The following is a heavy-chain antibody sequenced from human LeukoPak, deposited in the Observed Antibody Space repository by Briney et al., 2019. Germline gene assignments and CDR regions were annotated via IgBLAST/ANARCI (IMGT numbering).Heavy chain of an antibody. CDR3: APSAGDYRAGHYYYMGV. Sequence: ASEKVSYKPSGYSFPRNYSHWVRHAPPQGPEWKGTLNPNTASKNHAQKCLGGVSLTLATYISSAYMELDMLTSDDTAVYYCAPSAGDYRAGHYYYMGVWGKGTSVTVSS. J-gene: IGHJ6*03. CDR2: LNPNTASK. CDR1: GYSFPRNY. V-gene: IGHV1-2*02. D-gene: IGHD4-11*01.